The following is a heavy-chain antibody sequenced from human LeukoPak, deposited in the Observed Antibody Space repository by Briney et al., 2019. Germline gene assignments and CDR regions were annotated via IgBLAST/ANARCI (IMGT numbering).Heavy chain of an antibody. CDR1: AFTFSSYW. CDR3: ARDRRGYYDSSGYHY. D-gene: IGHD3-22*01. CDR2: IKQDGSEK. Sequence: HPGGSLRLSCAASAFTFSSYWMSWVRQAPGKGLEWEANIKQDGSEKYYVDSVKGRLTISRDNAKNSLYLQMNSLRAEDTAVYYCARDRRGYYDSSGYHYWGQGALVTVSS. V-gene: IGHV3-7*01. J-gene: IGHJ4*02.